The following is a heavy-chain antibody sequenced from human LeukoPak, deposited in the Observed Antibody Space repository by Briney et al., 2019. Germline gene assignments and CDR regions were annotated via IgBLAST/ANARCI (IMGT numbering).Heavy chain of an antibody. D-gene: IGHD2-2*01. CDR3: ARTRRSNIVVVPAAADY. CDR2: ISGSGGST. V-gene: IGHV3-23*01. J-gene: IGHJ4*02. Sequence: GGSLRLSCAASGFTFSSYAMSWVRQAPGKGLEWVSAISGSGGSTYYADSVKGRFTISRDNSKNTLYLQMNSLRAGDTAVYYCARTRRSNIVVVPAAADYWGQGTLVTVSS. CDR1: GFTFSSYA.